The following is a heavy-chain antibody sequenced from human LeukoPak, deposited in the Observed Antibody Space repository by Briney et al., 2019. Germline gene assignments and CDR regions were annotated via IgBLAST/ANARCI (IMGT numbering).Heavy chain of an antibody. V-gene: IGHV1-24*01. J-gene: IGHJ4*02. D-gene: IGHD3-22*01. CDR3: ATPPPSHDSSGYQFDY. CDR2: FDPEDGET. Sequence: ASVKVSCKVSGYTLTELSMHWVRQAPGKGLEWMGGFDPEDGETIYAQKFQGRVTMTEDTSTDTAYMELSSLRSEDTAVYYCATPPPSHDSSGYQFDYWGQGTLVTVSS. CDR1: GYTLTELS.